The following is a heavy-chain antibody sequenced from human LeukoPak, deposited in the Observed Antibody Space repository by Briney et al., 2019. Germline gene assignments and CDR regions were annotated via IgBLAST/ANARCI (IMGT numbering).Heavy chain of an antibody. CDR3: ARGSIAVGFDY. D-gene: IGHD6-19*01. Sequence: SETLSLTCAVSGGSISSSNWWSWVRLPPGKGLEWIGEIYHSGSTNYNPSPKSRDTISVDKSKNQFSLKLSSVTAADTAVYYCARGSIAVGFDYWGQGTLVAVSS. CDR2: IYHSGST. J-gene: IGHJ4*02. CDR1: GGSISSSNW. V-gene: IGHV4-4*02.